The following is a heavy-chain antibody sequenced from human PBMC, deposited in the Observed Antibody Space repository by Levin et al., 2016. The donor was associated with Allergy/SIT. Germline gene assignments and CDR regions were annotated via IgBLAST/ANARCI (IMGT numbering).Heavy chain of an antibody. CDR3: VRGTYYDVSTGYYLGFDY. Sequence: WIRQPPGKGLEWVSTIYSDFSGGATYYADSVKGRFTISRDNSKNTLYLQMNTLRAGDTAIYYCVRGTYYDVSTGYYLGFDYWGQGTLVTVSS. V-gene: IGHV3-23*05. CDR2: IYSDFSGGAT. J-gene: IGHJ4*02. D-gene: IGHD3-9*01.